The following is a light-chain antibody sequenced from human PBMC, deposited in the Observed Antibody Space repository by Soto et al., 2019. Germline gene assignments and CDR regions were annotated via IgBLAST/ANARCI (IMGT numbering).Light chain of an antibody. CDR2: DAS. CDR3: QQFDSYPLT. CDR1: QGISSA. V-gene: IGKV1-13*02. J-gene: IGKJ4*01. Sequence: GDRVTITCRASQGISSALAWYQQKPGKPPNLLIYDASTLESGVPSRFSGSGSGTDFTLTISSLQPEDFAIYWCQQFDSYPLTFGGGTKVEIK.